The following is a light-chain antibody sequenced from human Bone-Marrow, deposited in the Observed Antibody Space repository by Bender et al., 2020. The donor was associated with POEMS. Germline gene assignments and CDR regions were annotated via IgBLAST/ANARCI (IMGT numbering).Light chain of an antibody. V-gene: IGLV1-40*01. CDR3: CSHAGSDTYVV. Sequence: QSVLTQPPSVSGAPGQRVTISCTGSSSNTGSGYDINWYQHLPGTAPKLLIYDVSNRPSGVSNRFSGSKSGNTASLTISGLQAEDEADYYCCSHAGSDTYVVFGGGTKLTAL. J-gene: IGLJ2*01. CDR2: DVS. CDR1: SSNTGSGYD.